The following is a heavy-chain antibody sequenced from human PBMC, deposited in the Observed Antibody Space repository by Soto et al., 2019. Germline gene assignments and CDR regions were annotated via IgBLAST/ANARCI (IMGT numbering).Heavy chain of an antibody. CDR2: ISESGANT. CDR1: GITFSHHA. D-gene: IGHD1-26*01. CDR3: APGSSGTGGEDR. Sequence: EVHLLESGGGLVQPGGSLRLSCAVSGITFSHHAMSWVRQAPGKGLEWVSVISESGANTYYTDSVKGRFTMSRDNSKNTLSLQMNSLSADDTAVYYCAPGSSGTGGEDRWGQGTLVTFSS. J-gene: IGHJ5*02. V-gene: IGHV3-23*01.